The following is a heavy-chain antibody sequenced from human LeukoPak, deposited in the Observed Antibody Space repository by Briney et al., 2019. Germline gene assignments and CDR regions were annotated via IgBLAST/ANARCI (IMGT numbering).Heavy chain of an antibody. CDR2: ITPNSGGT. D-gene: IGHD2-15*01. V-gene: IGHV1-2*02. CDR3: ATFRPDIVVVVAATPLDY. CDR1: GYTFTSYG. Sequence: ASVKVSCKASGYTFTSYGISWVRQAPGQGLEWMGWITPNSGGTTFAQKFQGRVTMTRDTSISSVYVELSSLRSEDTAVYYCATFRPDIVVVVAATPLDYWGQGTLVTVSS. J-gene: IGHJ4*02.